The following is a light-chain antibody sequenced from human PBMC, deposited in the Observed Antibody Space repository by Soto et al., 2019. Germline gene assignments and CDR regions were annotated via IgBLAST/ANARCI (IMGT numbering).Light chain of an antibody. J-gene: IGLJ2*01. Sequence: QSALTQPASVSGSPGQSITISCTGTSSDVGAYNYVSWYQQYPGKAPKLMIYDVSNRPSGVSNRFSGSKSGNTASLTISGLQAEDEADYYCSSYTSRSTVVVGGGTKLT. CDR1: SSDVGAYNY. V-gene: IGLV2-14*01. CDR3: SSYTSRSTVV. CDR2: DVS.